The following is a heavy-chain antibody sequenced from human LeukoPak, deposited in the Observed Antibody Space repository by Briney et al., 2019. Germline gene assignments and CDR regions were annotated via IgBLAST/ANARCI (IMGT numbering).Heavy chain of an antibody. CDR3: ARAIPYLVGAFDI. CDR2: IYYSGST. J-gene: IGHJ3*02. Sequence: SETLSLTCTVSGGSISSYYWSWIRQPPGKGLEWIGYIYYSGSTNYNPSLKSRVTISVDPSKNQFSLKLSSVTAADTAVYYCARAIPYLVGAFDIWGQGTMVTVSS. D-gene: IGHD1-26*01. CDR1: GGSISSYY. V-gene: IGHV4-59*01.